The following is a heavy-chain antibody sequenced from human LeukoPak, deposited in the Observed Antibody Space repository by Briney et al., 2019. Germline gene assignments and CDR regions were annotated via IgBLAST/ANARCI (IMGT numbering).Heavy chain of an antibody. CDR1: GYSFTSYW. Sequence: GESLKISCKGSGYSFTSYWIGWVRQMPGKGLEWMGIIYPGDSDTRYSPSFQGQVTISADKSISTAYLQWSSLKASDTAMYYCARQYSSSWGGDYYYYMDVWGKGTTVTVSS. CDR2: IYPGDSDT. J-gene: IGHJ6*03. D-gene: IGHD6-6*01. CDR3: ARQYSSSWGGDYYYYMDV. V-gene: IGHV5-51*01.